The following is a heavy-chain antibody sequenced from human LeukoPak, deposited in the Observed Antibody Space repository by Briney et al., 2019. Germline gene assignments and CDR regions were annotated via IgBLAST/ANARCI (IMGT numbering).Heavy chain of an antibody. CDR3: ARVIGGNHFDY. CDR2: ISAYNGNT. Sequence: ASVKVSCKASGYTFTGYYIHWVRQAPGQGLEWMGWISAYNGNTNYAQKFQGRVTMTRDTSTSTVYMELSSLRSEDTAVYYCARVIGGNHFDYWGQGTLVTVSS. J-gene: IGHJ4*02. D-gene: IGHD4-23*01. V-gene: IGHV1-18*04. CDR1: GYTFTGYY.